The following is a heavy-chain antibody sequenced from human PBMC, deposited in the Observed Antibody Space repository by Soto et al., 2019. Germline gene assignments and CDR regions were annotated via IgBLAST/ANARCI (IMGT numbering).Heavy chain of an antibody. J-gene: IGHJ6*02. V-gene: IGHV4-34*01. Sequence: PSQTLSLTSTVSGGSFSGFYWTWMREPPGEGLEWIGEINHSGTTNFNPSLRSRLTISLDSSKKHFSLKLTSMTAADAAVYYCARADRTLVTSYGLDVWGQGTTVTVSS. CDR2: INHSGTT. CDR3: ARADRTLVTSYGLDV. CDR1: GGSFSGFY. D-gene: IGHD2-21*02.